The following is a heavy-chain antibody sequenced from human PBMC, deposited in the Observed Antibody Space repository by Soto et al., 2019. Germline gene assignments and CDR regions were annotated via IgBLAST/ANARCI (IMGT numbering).Heavy chain of an antibody. D-gene: IGHD6-13*01. Sequence: GASVKVSCKASGGTFSSYAISWVRQAPGQGLEWMGGIIPIFGTANYAQKFQGRVTITADESTSTAYMELSSLRSEDTAVYYCARDLAAAGPPFYYYGMDVWGQGTTVTVSS. CDR3: ARDLAAAGPPFYYYGMDV. CDR1: GGTFSSYA. J-gene: IGHJ6*02. CDR2: IIPIFGTA. V-gene: IGHV1-69*13.